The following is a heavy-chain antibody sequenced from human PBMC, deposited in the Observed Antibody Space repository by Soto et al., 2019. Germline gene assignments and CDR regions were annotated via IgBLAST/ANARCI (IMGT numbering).Heavy chain of an antibody. J-gene: IGHJ4*02. D-gene: IGHD6-19*01. CDR3: ARGGSGWYTDY. Sequence: QVQLVQSGAEVKKPGSSVKVSCKASGGTFSSYAISWVRQAPGQGLEWMGGIIPIFGTANYAQKFQGRVTITADESTSTAYMALSSLRSEDTAVYSWARGGSGWYTDYWGQGTLVTVSS. V-gene: IGHV1-69*12. CDR1: GGTFSSYA. CDR2: IIPIFGTA.